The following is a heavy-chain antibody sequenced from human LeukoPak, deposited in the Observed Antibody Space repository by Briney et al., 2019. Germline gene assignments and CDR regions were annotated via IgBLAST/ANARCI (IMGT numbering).Heavy chain of an antibody. J-gene: IGHJ4*02. Sequence: TGGSLRLSCAASGFTFSSSAMSWVRQAPGKGLEWVSAISGSGGSTYSADSVKGRFTISRDNSKNTLSLHMNSLRAEDTAVYYCARDESSGSYGNFDYWGQGTLVTVSS. D-gene: IGHD1-26*01. V-gene: IGHV3-23*01. CDR1: GFTFSSSA. CDR2: ISGSGGST. CDR3: ARDESSGSYGNFDY.